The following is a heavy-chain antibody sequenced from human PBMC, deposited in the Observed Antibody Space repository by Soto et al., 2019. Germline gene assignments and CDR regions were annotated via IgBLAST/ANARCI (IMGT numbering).Heavy chain of an antibody. CDR1: VGQFIGYA. Sequence: SVKVSCLASVGQFIGYAFSRVRQAPGQGLEWRGGIVPILGAANYAQNFQGRFTITADEATTTVSLQFGSLTHEGTAVYYCAVGSGGDYASPLDSWGQGTLVTVSS. V-gene: IGHV1-69*13. D-gene: IGHD3-3*01. J-gene: IGHJ4*02. CDR3: AVGSGGDYASPLDS. CDR2: IVPILGAA.